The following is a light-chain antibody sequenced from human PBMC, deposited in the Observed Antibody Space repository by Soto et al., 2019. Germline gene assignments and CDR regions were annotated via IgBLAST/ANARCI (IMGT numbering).Light chain of an antibody. CDR3: SSHTSRSTLV. J-gene: IGLJ1*01. CDR1: SSDVGRYNY. CDR2: EVT. Sequence: QSVLTQPPSASGSPGQSVTISCTGTSSDVGRYNYVSWYQQHPGKAPKLMIYEVTNRPSGVSNRFSGSKSGNTASLTISGLQAEDEADYYCSSHTSRSTLVFGTGTKVTVL. V-gene: IGLV2-14*01.